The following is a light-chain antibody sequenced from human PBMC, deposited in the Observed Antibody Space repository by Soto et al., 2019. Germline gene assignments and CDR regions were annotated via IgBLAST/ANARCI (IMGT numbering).Light chain of an antibody. CDR2: AAS. CDR1: QGISNY. V-gene: IGKV1-27*01. Sequence: DIQMTQSPSSLSASVGDRATITCRASQGISNYLAWYHQKPGKVPKLLMYAASTLQSGVPSRFSGSGSGTDFTLTISSLQPEDVATYYCQKYNSAPYTFGQGTKLEIK. CDR3: QKYNSAPYT. J-gene: IGKJ2*01.